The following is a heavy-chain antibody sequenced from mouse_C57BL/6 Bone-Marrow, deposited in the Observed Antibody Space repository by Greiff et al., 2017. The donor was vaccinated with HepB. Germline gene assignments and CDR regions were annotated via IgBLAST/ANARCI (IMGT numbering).Heavy chain of an antibody. CDR2: ISDGGSYT. D-gene: IGHD2-2*01. Sequence: EVKLMESGGGLVKPGGSLKLSCAASGFTFSSYAMSWVRQTPEKRLEWVATISDGGSYTYYPDNVKGRFTISRDNAKNNLYLQMSHLKSEDTAMYYCAQVYGYDEDYAMDYWGQGTSVTVSS. CDR1: GFTFSSYA. V-gene: IGHV5-4*03. J-gene: IGHJ4*01. CDR3: AQVYGYDEDYAMDY.